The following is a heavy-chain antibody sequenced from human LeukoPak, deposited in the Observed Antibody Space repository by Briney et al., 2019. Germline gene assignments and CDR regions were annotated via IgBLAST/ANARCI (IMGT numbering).Heavy chain of an antibody. Sequence: GGSLRLSCAASGFTFSSYAMSWVRQAPGKGLEWLSAISGSGDSTYYADSVKGRFTISRDNSKNTLYLQLNNLRAEDTAVYYCAIEMGYSSSWYYFDYWGQGTLVTVSS. D-gene: IGHD6-13*01. CDR1: GFTFSSYA. CDR2: ISGSGDST. J-gene: IGHJ4*02. CDR3: AIEMGYSSSWYYFDY. V-gene: IGHV3-23*01.